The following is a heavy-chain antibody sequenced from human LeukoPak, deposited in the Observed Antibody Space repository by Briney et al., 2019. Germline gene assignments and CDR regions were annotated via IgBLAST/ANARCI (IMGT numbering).Heavy chain of an antibody. Sequence: GGTLRLSCAASGFTFSSYAMSWVRQAPGKGLDWVSAISGSGGSTYYADSVKGRFTISRDNSKNTPYLQMNSLRAEDTAVYYCAKDDQGILGAFWGQGTLVTVSS. V-gene: IGHV3-23*01. D-gene: IGHD2-21*01. CDR3: AKDDQGILGAF. CDR1: GFTFSSYA. CDR2: ISGSGGST. J-gene: IGHJ4*02.